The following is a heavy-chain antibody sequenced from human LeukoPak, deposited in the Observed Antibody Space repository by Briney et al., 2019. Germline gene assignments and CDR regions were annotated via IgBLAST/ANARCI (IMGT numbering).Heavy chain of an antibody. CDR2: IYYSGST. J-gene: IGHJ6*03. V-gene: IGHV4-59*02. CDR3: ARRIAAAGLYYYYYYMDV. CDR1: GGSVNSYY. Sequence: PSETLPLTCIVSGGSVNSYYWNWIRQPPGKGLEWIGYIYYSGSTNYNPSLKSRVTISVDTSKNQFSLKLSSVTAADTAVYYCARRIAAAGLYYYYYYMDVWGKGTTVTVSS. D-gene: IGHD6-13*01.